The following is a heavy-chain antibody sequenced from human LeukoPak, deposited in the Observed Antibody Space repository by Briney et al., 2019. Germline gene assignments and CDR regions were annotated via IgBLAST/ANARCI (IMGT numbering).Heavy chain of an antibody. D-gene: IGHD3-3*01. CDR3: AREGGGDFWSGSLLGY. Sequence: SETLSLTCTVSSGSISSGSYYWSWIRQPAGKGLEWIGRISTSGNTNCNPSLKSRVTISVDTSKNQFSLKLSSVTAADTAVYYCAREGGGDFWSGSLLGYWGQGTLVTVSS. CDR2: ISTSGNT. V-gene: IGHV4-61*02. J-gene: IGHJ4*02. CDR1: SGSISSGSYY.